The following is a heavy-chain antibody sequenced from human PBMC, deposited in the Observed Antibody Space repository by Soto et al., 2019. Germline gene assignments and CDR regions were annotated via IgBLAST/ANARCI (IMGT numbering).Heavy chain of an antibody. CDR1: GFTFSNAW. V-gene: IGHV3-30-3*01. D-gene: IGHD2-2*01. J-gene: IGHJ6*02. CDR2: ISYDGSNK. Sequence: PGGSLRLSCAASGFTFSNAWMNWVRQAPGKGLEWVAVISYDGSNKYYADSVKGRFTISRDNSKNTLYVQMNSLRAEDTAVYYCARDRGSKSYYYYGMDVWGQGTTVTVSS. CDR3: ARDRGSKSYYYYGMDV.